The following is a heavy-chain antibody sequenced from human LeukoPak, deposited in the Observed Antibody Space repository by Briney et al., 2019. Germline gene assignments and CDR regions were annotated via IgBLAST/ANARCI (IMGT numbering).Heavy chain of an antibody. CDR3: ARGATRDSSSWYMI. Sequence: ASVKASCKASGYTFTGYYMHWVRQAPGQGLEWMGWINLNSGGTNYAQKFQGRVTMTRDTSINTAYMELSRLRSDDTAVYYCARGATRDSSSWYMIWGQGTLVTVSS. J-gene: IGHJ4*02. V-gene: IGHV1-2*02. CDR2: INLNSGGT. D-gene: IGHD6-13*01. CDR1: GYTFTGYY.